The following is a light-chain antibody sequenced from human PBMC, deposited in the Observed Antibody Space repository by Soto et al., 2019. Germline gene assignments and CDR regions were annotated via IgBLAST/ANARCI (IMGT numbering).Light chain of an antibody. CDR3: SSYTSSGTLVV. Sequence: QSVLTQPASVSGSPGQSITISCTGTSSDVGGYHYVSWYQQHPGKAPKLMIYDVSNRPSGVSNRFSGSKSGNTASLTISGLQAEDEADYYCSSYTSSGTLVVFGGGTKLTVL. V-gene: IGLV2-14*01. CDR2: DVS. CDR1: SSDVGGYHY. J-gene: IGLJ2*01.